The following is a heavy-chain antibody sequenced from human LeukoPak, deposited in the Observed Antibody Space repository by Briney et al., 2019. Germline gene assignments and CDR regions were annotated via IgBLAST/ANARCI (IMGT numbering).Heavy chain of an antibody. CDR1: GFTFSSYG. Sequence: SGRSLRLSCAASGFTFSSYGMHWVRQAPGKGLEWVAVTYDGSNKYYADSVKGRFTISRDNPKNTLYLQMNSLRAEDTAVYYCANSPSIAAAGTHYWGQGTLVTVSS. CDR2: TYDGSNK. V-gene: IGHV3-30*18. D-gene: IGHD6-13*01. CDR3: ANSPSIAAAGTHY. J-gene: IGHJ4*02.